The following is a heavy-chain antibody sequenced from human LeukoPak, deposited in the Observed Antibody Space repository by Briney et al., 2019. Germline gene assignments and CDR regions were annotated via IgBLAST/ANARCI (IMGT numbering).Heavy chain of an antibody. D-gene: IGHD3-10*01. J-gene: IGHJ4*02. CDR1: GGSISSSSYY. CDR3: ARHVLSSVGMVRRLYYFDY. CDR2: IYYSGST. V-gene: IGHV4-39*01. Sequence: SETLSLTCTVSGGSISSSSYYWGWIRQPPGKGLEWIGSIYYSGSTYYNPSLKSRVTISVDTSKNQFSLKLSSVTAADTAVYYCARHVLSSVGMVRRLYYFDYWGQGTLVTVSS.